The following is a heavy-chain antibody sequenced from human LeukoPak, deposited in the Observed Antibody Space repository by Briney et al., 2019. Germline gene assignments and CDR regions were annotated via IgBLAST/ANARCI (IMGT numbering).Heavy chain of an antibody. CDR2: IIPIFGTA. CDR3: ARDRLSQDIVVVPAPTLENWFDP. CDR1: GGTFSSYA. V-gene: IGHV1-69*13. D-gene: IGHD2-2*01. J-gene: IGHJ5*02. Sequence: ASVKVSCKASGGTFSSYAISWMRQAPGQGLEWMGGIIPIFGTANYAQKFQGRVTITADESTSTAYMELSSLRSEDTAVYYCARDRLSQDIVVVPAPTLENWFDPWGQGTLVTVSS.